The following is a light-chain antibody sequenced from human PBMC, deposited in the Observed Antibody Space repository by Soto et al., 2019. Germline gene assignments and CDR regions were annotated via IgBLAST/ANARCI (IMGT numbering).Light chain of an antibody. CDR3: SSYRSSNTNYV. J-gene: IGLJ1*01. CDR1: SSDVGDYNY. Sequence: QSALTQPASVSGSPGQSITISCTGTSSDVGDYNYVSWYQQHPGKAPKLLIHEVSNRPSGISNRFSGSKSGNTASLTISGLQAEDEADYYCSSYRSSNTNYVFGTGTKLTVL. V-gene: IGLV2-14*01. CDR2: EVS.